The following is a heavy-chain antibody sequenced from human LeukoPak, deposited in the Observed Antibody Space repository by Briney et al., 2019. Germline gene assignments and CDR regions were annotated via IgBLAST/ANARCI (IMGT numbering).Heavy chain of an antibody. V-gene: IGHV3-21*01. D-gene: IGHD2-2*01. Sequence: GGSLRLSCAASGFTFTDYSMNWVRQAPGKGLEWVSSISSRDTYIYYADSVKGRFTTSRDNAKSSLYLQMNSLRAEDTAVYYCASWDIQYCNSTSCFPPPSWGQGTLVTVSS. CDR1: GFTFTDYS. J-gene: IGHJ4*02. CDR3: ASWDIQYCNSTSCFPPPS. CDR2: ISSRDTYI.